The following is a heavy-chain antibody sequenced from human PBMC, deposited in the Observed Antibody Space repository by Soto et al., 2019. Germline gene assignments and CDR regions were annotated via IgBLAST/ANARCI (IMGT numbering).Heavy chain of an antibody. V-gene: IGHV1-2*02. CDR3: ARGGSSWTEWFDP. J-gene: IGHJ5*02. Sequence: ASVKVSCKASGYPLTAKYLHWVRQAPGQGLEWMGWINPSSGGTKEAQKFRGRVTMTRDTSISAAYMELSRLTSDDTAVYYCARGGSSWTEWFDPWGQGTLVTVSS. CDR2: INPSSGGT. CDR1: GYPLTAKY. D-gene: IGHD6-13*01.